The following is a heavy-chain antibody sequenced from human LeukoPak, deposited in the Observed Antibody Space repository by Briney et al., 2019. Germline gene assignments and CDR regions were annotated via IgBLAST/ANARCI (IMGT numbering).Heavy chain of an antibody. CDR3: ARSRDGYKELDY. J-gene: IGHJ4*02. CDR2: INPNSGGT. Sequence: ASVKVSCKASGYTFTGYYMHWVRQAPGQGLEWMGWINPNSGGTDYAQKFQGRVTMTRDTSISTAYMELSRLRSDDTAVYYCARSRDGYKELDYWGQGTLVTVSS. CDR1: GYTFTGYY. D-gene: IGHD5-24*01. V-gene: IGHV1-2*02.